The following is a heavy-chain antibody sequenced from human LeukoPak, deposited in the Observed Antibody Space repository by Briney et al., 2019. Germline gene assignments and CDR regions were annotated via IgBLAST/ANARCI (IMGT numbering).Heavy chain of an antibody. Sequence: SETLSLTCTVSGDSISSYHWSWIRQPPGKGLEWIGYISYSGNTNYNPSLKSRVTISVDTSKNQSSLKLSSVTAADTAVYYCARVGRGDYTWGSYSCDHWGQGTLVTVSS. D-gene: IGHD3-16*01. J-gene: IGHJ4*02. CDR2: ISYSGNT. CDR1: GDSISSYH. V-gene: IGHV4-59*01. CDR3: ARVGRGDYTWGSYSCDH.